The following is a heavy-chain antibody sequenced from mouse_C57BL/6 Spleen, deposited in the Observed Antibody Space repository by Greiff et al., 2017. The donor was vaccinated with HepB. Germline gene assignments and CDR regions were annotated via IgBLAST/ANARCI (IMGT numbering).Heavy chain of an antibody. V-gene: IGHV1-64*01. J-gene: IGHJ1*03. CDR1: GYTFTSYW. D-gene: IGHD1-1*01. CDR2: IHPNSGST. CDR3: ASPLYYGSSYGYFDV. Sequence: QVQLQQPGAELVKPGASVKLSCKASGYTFTSYWMHWVKQRPGQGLEWIGMIHPNSGSTNYNEKFKSKATLTVDKSSSTAYMQLSSLKSEDSAVYYFASPLYYGSSYGYFDVWGTGTTVTVSS.